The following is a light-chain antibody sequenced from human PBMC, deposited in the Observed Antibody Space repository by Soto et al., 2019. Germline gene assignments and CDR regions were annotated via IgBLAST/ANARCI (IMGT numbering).Light chain of an antibody. J-gene: IGLJ3*02. CDR2: DVS. CDR3: SSYTSSSTSWV. V-gene: IGLV2-14*01. Sequence: QSVLTQPASVSGSPGQSITISCTGTSSDVGGYNYVSWYQQHPGKAPKLMIYDVSNRPSGVSNRFSGSKSGNTASLTISGLQAEDEADYYFSSYTSSSTSWVFGGGTKLTVL. CDR1: SSDVGGYNY.